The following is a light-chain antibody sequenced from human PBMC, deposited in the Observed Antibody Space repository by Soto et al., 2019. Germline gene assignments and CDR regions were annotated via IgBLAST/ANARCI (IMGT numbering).Light chain of an antibody. Sequence: DIQMTQSPSTLSASVGDRVTITCRASQSISVWLAWYQQKAGKAPNLLIYKASRLESGVPSRFSGSGSGTQFTLTIDSLQPEDFATYYCQQVKTYPRTFGGGTKVDIK. CDR2: KAS. CDR3: QQVKTYPRT. V-gene: IGKV1-5*03. J-gene: IGKJ4*01. CDR1: QSISVW.